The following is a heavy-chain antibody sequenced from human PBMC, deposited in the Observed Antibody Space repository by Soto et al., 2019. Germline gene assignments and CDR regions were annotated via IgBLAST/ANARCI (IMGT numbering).Heavy chain of an antibody. CDR3: ASPGCSSTSCYTSYYYYGMDV. D-gene: IGHD2-2*02. V-gene: IGHV1-69*06. J-gene: IGHJ6*02. CDR2: IIPIFGTA. CDR1: GGTFSSYA. Sequence: VASVKVSCKASGGTFSSYAISWVRQAPGQGLEWMGGIIPIFGTANYAQKFQGRVTITADKSTSTAYMELSSLRSEDTAVYYCASPGCSSTSCYTSYYYYGMDVWGQGTTVTVSS.